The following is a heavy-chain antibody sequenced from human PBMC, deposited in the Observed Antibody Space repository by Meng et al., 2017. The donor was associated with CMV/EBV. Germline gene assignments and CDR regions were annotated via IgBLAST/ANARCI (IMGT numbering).Heavy chain of an antibody. V-gene: IGHV4-34*01. CDR1: GGSFNNYY. CDR2: INQSGST. Sequence: GPLRLSCVIYGGSFNNYYWNWIRQPPGKGLEWIGEINQSGSTNYNPSLKSRVTVSVDTSKNQFSLRLSSVTAADTAVYYCAIYFYDYAMDVWGQGTTVTVSS. CDR3: AIYFYDYAMDV. J-gene: IGHJ6*02.